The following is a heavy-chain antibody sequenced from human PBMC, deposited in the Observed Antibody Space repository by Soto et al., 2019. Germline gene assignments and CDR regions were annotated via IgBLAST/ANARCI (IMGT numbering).Heavy chain of an antibody. V-gene: IGHV1-2*02. Sequence: GASVKVSCKASGYTFTGYYMHWVRQAPGQGLEWMGWINPNSGGTNYAQKFQGRVTMTRDTSISTAYMELSRLRSDDTAVYYCARELDSVRKGFDPWGQGTLVTVSS. D-gene: IGHD1-1*01. CDR1: GYTFTGYY. J-gene: IGHJ5*02. CDR3: ARELDSVRKGFDP. CDR2: INPNSGGT.